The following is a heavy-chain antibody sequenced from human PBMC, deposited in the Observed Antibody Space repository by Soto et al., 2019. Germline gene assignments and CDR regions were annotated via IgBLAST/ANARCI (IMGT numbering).Heavy chain of an antibody. CDR3: ARDSCAGDCWGPEF. J-gene: IGHJ4*02. CDR1: GFTFTSYG. D-gene: IGHD2-21*02. Sequence: QVQLVESGGGVVQPGRSLRLSCSASGFTFTSYGMHWVRQAPGKGLEWVAVIWADGSGKYYADSVKGRFTLSRDNSKNTLFLHMNSLRAEDTDVYFCARDSCAGDCWGPEFWGQGTLVTVSS. V-gene: IGHV3-33*01. CDR2: IWADGSGK.